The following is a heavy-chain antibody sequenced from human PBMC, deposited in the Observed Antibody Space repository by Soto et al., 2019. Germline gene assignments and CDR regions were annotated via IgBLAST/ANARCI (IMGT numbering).Heavy chain of an antibody. CDR2: ISGSGGST. CDR3: AKHPDSSSWSHYYGMDV. CDR1: GFTFSSYA. D-gene: IGHD6-13*01. J-gene: IGHJ6*02. Sequence: SGGSLRLSCAASGFTFSSYAMSWVRQAPGKGLEWVSAISGSGGSTYYADSVKGRFTISRDNSKNTLYLQMNSLRAEDTAVYYCAKHPDSSSWSHYYGMDVWGQGTTVTVSS. V-gene: IGHV3-23*01.